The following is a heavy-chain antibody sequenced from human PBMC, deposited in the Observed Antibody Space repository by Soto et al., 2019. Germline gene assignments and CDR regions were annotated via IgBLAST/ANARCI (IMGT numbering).Heavy chain of an antibody. V-gene: IGHV1-46*01. J-gene: IGHJ1*01. CDR3: ARDPVQVVVPAETEYFQH. CDR1: GYTFTGYY. Sequence: ASVKVSCKASGYTFTGYYMHWVRQAPGQGLEWMGRINPILGSTNYAQKFQGRVTMTADKSTSTAYMELSSLRSEDTAVYYCARDPVQVVVPAETEYFQHWGQGTLVTVSS. CDR2: INPILGST. D-gene: IGHD2-2*01.